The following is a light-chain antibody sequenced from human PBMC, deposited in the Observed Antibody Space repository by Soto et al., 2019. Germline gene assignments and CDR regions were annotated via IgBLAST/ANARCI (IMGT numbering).Light chain of an antibody. Sequence: DIQMTQSPSSLSASVGDRVTITCRASQSISTWLAWFQQKPGKAPKLLIYRASSLEAGAPSRFSGSGSGTECTLTISSLQPDDFATYYCQQYDSYPWTFGQGTKVEIK. CDR1: QSISTW. CDR3: QQYDSYPWT. J-gene: IGKJ1*01. V-gene: IGKV1-5*03. CDR2: RAS.